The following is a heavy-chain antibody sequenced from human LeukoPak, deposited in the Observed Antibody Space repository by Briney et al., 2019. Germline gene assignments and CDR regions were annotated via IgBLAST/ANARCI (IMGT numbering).Heavy chain of an antibody. D-gene: IGHD2-2*01. V-gene: IGHV3-48*03. J-gene: IGHJ4*02. Sequence: GGSLRLSCAASGFTFSSYEMNWVRQAPGKGLEWVSYISSSGSTINYADSVKGRFTISRDNAKNSLYLQMNSLRAEDTAIYYCARITGTIDCSSATCPADYWGQGTLVTVSS. CDR1: GFTFSSYE. CDR2: ISSSGSTI. CDR3: ARITGTIDCSSATCPADY.